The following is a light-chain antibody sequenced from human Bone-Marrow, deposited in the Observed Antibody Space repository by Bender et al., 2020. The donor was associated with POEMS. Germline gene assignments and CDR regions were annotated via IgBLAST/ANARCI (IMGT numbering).Light chain of an antibody. J-gene: IGLJ2*01. CDR3: QAWDTYSVI. Sequence: SYEVTQPPSVSVSPRQTASITCSGDDLGDKYVAWYQQKPGQSPVLVIYQDTKRPSGIPERFSGSNSGNTATLTISGTQAMDEADYYCQAWDTYSVIFGGGTKLTVL. CDR2: QDT. V-gene: IGLV3-1*01. CDR1: DLGDKY.